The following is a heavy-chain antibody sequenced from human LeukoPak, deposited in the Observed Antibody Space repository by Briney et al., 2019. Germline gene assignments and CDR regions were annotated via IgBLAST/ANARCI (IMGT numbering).Heavy chain of an antibody. CDR2: ISSSSSYI. CDR3: ARGSPNYFDY. CDR1: GFTFSSYS. V-gene: IGHV3-21*01. J-gene: IGHJ4*02. Sequence: EGSLRLSCAASGFTFSSYSMNWVRQAPGKGLEWVSSISSSSSYIYYADSVKGRFTISRDNAKNSLYLQRNSLRAEDTAVYYCARGSPNYFDYWGQGTLVTVSS.